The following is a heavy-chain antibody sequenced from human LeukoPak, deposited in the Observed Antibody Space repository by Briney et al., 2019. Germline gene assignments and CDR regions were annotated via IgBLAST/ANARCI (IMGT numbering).Heavy chain of an antibody. CDR2: MNPNSGNT. D-gene: IGHD6-25*01. J-gene: IGHJ6*03. Sequence: ASVKVSCKASGYTFTSYDINWVRQATGQGLEWMGWMNPNSGNTGYAQKFQGRVTITRNTSISTAYMELSSLRSEDTAVYYCARGLRRRRYYYMDVWGKGTTVTVSS. CDR1: GYTFTSYD. CDR3: ARGLRRRRYYYMDV. V-gene: IGHV1-8*03.